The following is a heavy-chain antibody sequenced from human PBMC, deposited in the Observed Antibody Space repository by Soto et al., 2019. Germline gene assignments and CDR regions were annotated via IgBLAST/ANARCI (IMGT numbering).Heavy chain of an antibody. CDR3: ARGSGVVVTD. V-gene: IGHV4-59*08. CDR2: IYYGGTT. Sequence: PSETLSLTCTVSGGSFRPHYWSWIRQPPGKGLEWVGYIYYGGTTSYNPSLQSRVTISLETSKSQFSLRLTSVTAADTAVYYCARGSGVVVTDWGQGTLVTVSS. D-gene: IGHD2-2*01. J-gene: IGHJ4*02. CDR1: GGSFRPHY.